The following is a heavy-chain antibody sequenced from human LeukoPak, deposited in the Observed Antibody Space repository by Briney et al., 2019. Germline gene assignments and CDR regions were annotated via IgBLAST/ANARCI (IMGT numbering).Heavy chain of an antibody. CDR2: IYYSGST. V-gene: IGHV4-30-4*01. Sequence: SQTLSLTCTVSGGSISSGDHYWSWIRQPPGKGLEWIGYIYYSGSTYYNPSLKSRVTISVDTSKNQFSLKLSSVTAADTAVYYCARGRRYYDFWSGYYTKYFQHWGQGTLVTVSS. CDR3: ARGRRYYDFWSGYYTKYFQH. J-gene: IGHJ1*01. CDR1: GGSISSGDHY. D-gene: IGHD3-3*01.